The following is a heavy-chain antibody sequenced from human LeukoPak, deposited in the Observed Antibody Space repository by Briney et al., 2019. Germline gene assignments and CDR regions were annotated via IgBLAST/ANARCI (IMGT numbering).Heavy chain of an antibody. Sequence: PGGSLRLSCAASGFTFSSYAMSWVRQAPGKGLEWVSAISGSGGSTYYADSVKGRFTISRDNSKNTLYLQMNSLRAEDTAVYYCAKDIRITMVRGVIGDYWGQGTLVTVSS. V-gene: IGHV3-23*01. D-gene: IGHD3-10*01. CDR3: AKDIRITMVRGVIGDY. J-gene: IGHJ4*02. CDR1: GFTFSSYA. CDR2: ISGSGGST.